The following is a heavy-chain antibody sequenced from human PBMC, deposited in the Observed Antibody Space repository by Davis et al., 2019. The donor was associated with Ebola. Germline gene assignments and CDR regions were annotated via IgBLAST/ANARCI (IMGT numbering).Heavy chain of an antibody. CDR2: IYPGASDT. D-gene: IGHD1-1*01. J-gene: IGHJ6*02. CDR3: ARLEENWNDGYYYGMDV. Sequence: GESLKISCKGSGYSFTSYWIGWVRQMPGKGLEWMGIIYPGASDTRYSPSFQGQVTIPADKSISTAYLQWSSLKASDTAMYYCARLEENWNDGYYYGMDVWGQGTTVTVSS. CDR1: GYSFTSYW. V-gene: IGHV5-51*01.